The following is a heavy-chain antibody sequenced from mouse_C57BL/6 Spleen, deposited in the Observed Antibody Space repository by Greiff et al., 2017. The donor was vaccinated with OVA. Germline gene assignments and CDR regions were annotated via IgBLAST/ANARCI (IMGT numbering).Heavy chain of an antibody. J-gene: IGHJ4*01. CDR1: GFTFSSYA. D-gene: IGHD2-3*01. CDR2: ISDGGSYT. CDR3: AREGYDGYYVGAMDY. Sequence: EVKLVESGGGLVKPGGSLKLSCAASGFTFSSYAMSWVRQTPEKRLEWVATISDGGSYTYYPDNVKGRFTISRANAKNNLYLQMSHLKSEDTAMYYCAREGYDGYYVGAMDYWGQGTSVTVSS. V-gene: IGHV5-4*01.